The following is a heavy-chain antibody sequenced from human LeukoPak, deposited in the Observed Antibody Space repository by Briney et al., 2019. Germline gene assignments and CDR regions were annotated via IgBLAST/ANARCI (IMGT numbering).Heavy chain of an antibody. Sequence: GGSLRLSCAASGFTFSSYGVHWVRQAPGKGLEWVAVIWYDGSNKYYADSVKGRFTISRDNSKNTLYLQMNSLRAEDTAVYYCARDATAAVSWFDPWGQGTLVTVSS. D-gene: IGHD6-13*01. J-gene: IGHJ5*02. CDR1: GFTFSSYG. CDR3: ARDATAAVSWFDP. V-gene: IGHV3-33*01. CDR2: IWYDGSNK.